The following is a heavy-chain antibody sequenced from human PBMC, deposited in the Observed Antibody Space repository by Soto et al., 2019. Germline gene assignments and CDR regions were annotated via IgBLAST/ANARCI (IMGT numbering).Heavy chain of an antibody. CDR3: ARLDGSIGGTYDSSGYYEGHLNAFDI. V-gene: IGHV5-51*01. CDR2: IYPGDSDT. Sequence: GESLKISCKGSGYSFTSYWIGWVRQMPGKGLEWMGIIYPGDSDTRYSPSFQGQVTISADKSISTAYLQWSSLKASDTAMYYCARLDGSIGGTYDSSGYYEGHLNAFDIWGQGTMVTVSS. J-gene: IGHJ3*02. D-gene: IGHD3-22*01. CDR1: GYSFTSYW.